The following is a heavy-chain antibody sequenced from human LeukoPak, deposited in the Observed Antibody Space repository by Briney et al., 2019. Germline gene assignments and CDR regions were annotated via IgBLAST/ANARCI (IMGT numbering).Heavy chain of an antibody. D-gene: IGHD2-2*01. J-gene: IGHJ5*02. CDR2: IYQSGST. CDR3: ARSPPYCSSTSCPPWFDP. V-gene: IGHV4-38-2*02. Sequence: SETLSLTCSVSGYSISNGYYWGWIRQPPGKGLEWIGSIYQSGSTYYNPSLKSRVTISVDRSKNQFSLKLSSVTAADTAVYYCARSPPYCSSTSCPPWFDPWGQGTLVTVSS. CDR1: GYSISNGYY.